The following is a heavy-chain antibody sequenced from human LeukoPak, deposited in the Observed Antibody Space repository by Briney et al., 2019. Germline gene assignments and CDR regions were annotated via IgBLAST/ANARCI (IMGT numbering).Heavy chain of an antibody. D-gene: IGHD6-19*01. J-gene: IGHJ6*04. CDR1: GYTFTSHY. CDR3: ARGNSFSSGWSPSYYYYGMDV. V-gene: IGHV1-46*01. CDR2: INPSGGST. Sequence: ASVKVSFKASGYTFTSHYMHWVRQPPGQGLEWMGIINPSGGSTSYAQKFQGRVTMTRDTSTSTVYMELSSLRSEDTAVYYCARGNSFSSGWSPSYYYYGMDVWGKGTTVTVSS.